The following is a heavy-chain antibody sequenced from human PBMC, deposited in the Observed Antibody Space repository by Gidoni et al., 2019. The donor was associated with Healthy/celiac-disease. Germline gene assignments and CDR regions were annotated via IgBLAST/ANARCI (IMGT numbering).Heavy chain of an antibody. J-gene: IGHJ4*02. CDR2: ISYDGSNK. V-gene: IGHV3-30-3*01. Sequence: QVQLVESGGGVVQPGRSLRLSCAASGFTFSSYAMHWVRQAPGKGLEWVAVISYDGSNKDYADSVKGRFTISRDNSKNTLYLQMYSLRAEDTAVYYCARDQQLTVDYWGQGTLVTVSS. CDR3: ARDQQLTVDY. D-gene: IGHD6-13*01. CDR1: GFTFSSYA.